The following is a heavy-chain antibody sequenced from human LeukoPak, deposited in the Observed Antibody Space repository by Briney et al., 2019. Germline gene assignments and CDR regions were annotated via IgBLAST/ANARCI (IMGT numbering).Heavy chain of an antibody. V-gene: IGHV4-38-2*02. CDR2: ISNRGSP. CDR1: GDSTSSDDC. J-gene: IGHJ5*02. CDR3: ARDGGFYYTASPNSWFDP. Sequence: SETLSLTCIVSGDSTSSDDCWGWIRQPPGKGLEWIGSISNRGSPYYNPSLKSRVSMSADTPDNQFSLRLSSVTAADTAVYYCARDGGFYYTASPNSWFDPWGQGTLVTVSS. D-gene: IGHD1-26*01.